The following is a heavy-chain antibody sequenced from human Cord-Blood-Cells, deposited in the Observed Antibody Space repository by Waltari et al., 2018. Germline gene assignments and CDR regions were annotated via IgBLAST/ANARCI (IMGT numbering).Heavy chain of an antibody. Sequence: QVQLQESGPGLVKPSETLSLTCTVSGYSISSGYYWGWIRPPPGKGLEWIGSIYHSGSTYYNPSLKSRVTISVDTSKNQFSLKLSSVTAADTAVYYCARVPDSSWYHNNWYFDLWGRGTLVTVSS. CDR2: IYHSGST. CDR3: ARVPDSSWYHNNWYFDL. V-gene: IGHV4-38-2*02. CDR1: GYSISSGYY. D-gene: IGHD6-13*01. J-gene: IGHJ2*01.